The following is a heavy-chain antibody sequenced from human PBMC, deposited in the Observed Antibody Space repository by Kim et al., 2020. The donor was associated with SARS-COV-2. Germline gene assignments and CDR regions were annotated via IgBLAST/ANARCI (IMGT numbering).Heavy chain of an antibody. CDR2: ISYDGSNK. J-gene: IGHJ3*02. D-gene: IGHD2-2*01. Sequence: GGSLRLSCAASGFTFSSYAMHWVRQAPGKGLEWVAVISYDGSNKYYADSVKGRFTISRDNSKNTLYLQMNSLRAEDTAVYYCARTPVVVPAAMRGEHAFDIWGQGTMVTVSS. V-gene: IGHV3-30*04. CDR1: GFTFSSYA. CDR3: ARTPVVVPAAMRGEHAFDI.